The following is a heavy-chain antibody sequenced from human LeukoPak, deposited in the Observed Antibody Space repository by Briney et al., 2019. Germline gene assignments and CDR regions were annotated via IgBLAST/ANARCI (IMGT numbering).Heavy chain of an antibody. CDR2: IYTSGST. D-gene: IGHD3-3*01. V-gene: IGHV4-4*07. CDR1: GVSISSYY. J-gene: IGHJ3*02. Sequence: SETLSLTCTVSGVSISSYYWSWIRQPAGKGLEWIGRIYTSGSTNSDPPLKSRVTMSVDTSKNQFSLKLSSVTAADTAVYYCARDGAYYDFWSGYYAEGAFDTWGQGTMVTVSS. CDR3: ARDGAYYDFWSGYYAEGAFDT.